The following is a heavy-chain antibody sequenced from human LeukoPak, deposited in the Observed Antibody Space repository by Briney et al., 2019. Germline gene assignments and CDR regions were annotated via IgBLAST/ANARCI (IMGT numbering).Heavy chain of an antibody. Sequence: ASVKVSCKASGYTFTSYDINLVRQATGQGLEWMGWMNPNSGNTGYAQKFQGRVTITRNTSISTAYMELSSLRSEDTAVYYCARGTVHTIFGVVMDWNAFDIWGQGTMVTVSS. CDR2: MNPNSGNT. J-gene: IGHJ3*02. V-gene: IGHV1-8*03. CDR1: GYTFTSYD. D-gene: IGHD3-3*01. CDR3: ARGTVHTIFGVVMDWNAFDI.